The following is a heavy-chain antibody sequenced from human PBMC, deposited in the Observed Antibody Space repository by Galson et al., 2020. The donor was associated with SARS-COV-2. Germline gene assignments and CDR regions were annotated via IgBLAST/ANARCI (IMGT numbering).Heavy chain of an antibody. CDR1: GFTFGDYA. V-gene: IGHV3-49*03. J-gene: IGHJ4*02. CDR2: IRSKAYGRTT. CDR3: TRVGGGGSGSSAALY. D-gene: IGHD3-10*01. Sequence: GGSLRLSCTASGFTFGDYAMSWFRQAPGKGLEWVGFIRSKAYGRTTEYAASVKDRFTISRDDSKSIAYLQMNSLKTEDTAVYYCTRVGGGGSGSSAALYWGQGTLVTVSA.